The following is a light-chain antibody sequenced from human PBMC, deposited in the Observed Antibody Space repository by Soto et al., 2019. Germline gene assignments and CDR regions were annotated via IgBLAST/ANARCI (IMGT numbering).Light chain of an antibody. J-gene: IGLJ2*01. CDR2: QDS. CDR3: QAWDSSTGRV. CDR1: KLGDKY. V-gene: IGLV3-1*01. Sequence: SYELTQPHSGSVSPGQTASITCSGDKLGDKYACWYQQKPGQSPVLVIYQDSKSPSGITERFSGSNSGNTATLSISGTQAMDGADYYCQAWDSSTGRVFGGGTKLTVL.